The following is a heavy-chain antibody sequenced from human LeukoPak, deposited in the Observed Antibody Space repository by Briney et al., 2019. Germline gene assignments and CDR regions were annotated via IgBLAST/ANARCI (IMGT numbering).Heavy chain of an antibody. CDR2: SSSSGSTI. J-gene: IGHJ6*03. Sequence: PGGSLRLSCAASGFTFSSYEMNWCRQAPGEGLQGGSYSSSSGSTIYYAASVKGRFTISRDNAKNSLYLQMNSLRAEDTAVYYCARAAPSESGWYVGNYYMDVWGKGTTVTISS. CDR3: ARAAPSESGWYVGNYYMDV. D-gene: IGHD6-19*01. CDR1: GFTFSSYE. V-gene: IGHV3-48*03.